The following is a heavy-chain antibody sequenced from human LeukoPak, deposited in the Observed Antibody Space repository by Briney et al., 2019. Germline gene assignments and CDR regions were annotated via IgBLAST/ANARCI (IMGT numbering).Heavy chain of an antibody. D-gene: IGHD2-8*01. Sequence: ASVKVSCKASGYTFTGYYMHWVRQAPGQGLEWMGWINPNSGGTNYAQKFQGRVTMTRDTSITTAYMELSRLRSDDTAVYYCAVVGYCTNGVCSPYMAIDDWGQGTLVTVSS. CDR1: GYTFTGYY. J-gene: IGHJ4*02. CDR3: AVVGYCTNGVCSPYMAIDD. CDR2: INPNSGGT. V-gene: IGHV1-2*02.